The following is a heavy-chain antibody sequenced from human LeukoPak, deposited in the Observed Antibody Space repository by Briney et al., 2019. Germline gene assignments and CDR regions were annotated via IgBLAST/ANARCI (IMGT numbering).Heavy chain of an antibody. D-gene: IGHD3-22*01. J-gene: IGHJ4*02. CDR1: GFTFSSYA. CDR2: ISGSGGST. V-gene: IGHV3-23*01. Sequence: GGSLRLSCAASGFTFSSYAMSWVRQAPGKGLEWVSAISGSGGSTYYADSVKGRFTISRDNSKNTLYLQMNSLRAEDTAVYYCARDYYYDSSGYPTQNFDYWGQGTLVTVSS. CDR3: ARDYYYDSSGYPTQNFDY.